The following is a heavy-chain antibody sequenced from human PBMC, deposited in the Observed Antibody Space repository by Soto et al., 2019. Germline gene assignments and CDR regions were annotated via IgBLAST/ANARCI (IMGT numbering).Heavy chain of an antibody. D-gene: IGHD1-26*01. V-gene: IGHV6-1*01. Sequence: QTLSLPCAITGDSVSSKSAGWSWVRQSPSRGLEWLGRTYYRSKWYYEYAVSVRGRITINPDTSKNQYSLQLNSVTPEDTAVYFCARGEQYSGRIFDYWGQGTLVTVSS. CDR2: TYYRSKWYY. CDR3: ARGEQYSGRIFDY. CDR1: GDSVSSKSAG. J-gene: IGHJ4*01.